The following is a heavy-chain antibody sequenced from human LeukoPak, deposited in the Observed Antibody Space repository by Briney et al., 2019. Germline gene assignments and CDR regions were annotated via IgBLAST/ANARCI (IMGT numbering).Heavy chain of an antibody. CDR1: GFTFSDNY. J-gene: IGHJ4*02. CDR2: ISGNGGVI. CDR3: ARDPRTVRI. V-gene: IGHV3-11*04. D-gene: IGHD1-1*01. Sequence: GAPRLSCAASGFTFSDNYMTWVRQAPGKGLEWLSYISGNGGVIQYADSVKGRFTISRDNAKNLLYLQMDSLRVEDTAIYYCARDPRTVRIWGQGTLVTVSS.